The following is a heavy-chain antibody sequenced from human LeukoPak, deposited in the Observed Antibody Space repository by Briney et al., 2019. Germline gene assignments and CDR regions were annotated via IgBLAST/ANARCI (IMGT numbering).Heavy chain of an antibody. J-gene: IGHJ5*02. D-gene: IGHD6-13*01. CDR1: GFTVSSNY. V-gene: IGHV3-53*01. CDR2: IYSGGST. CDR3: ATVNIAEGICFDP. Sequence: GGSLRLSCAASGFTVSSNYMSWVRQAPGKGLEWVSVIYSGGSTYYADSVKGRFTISRDNSKNTLYLQMNSLRAEDTAVYYCATVNIAEGICFDPWGQGTLVTVSS.